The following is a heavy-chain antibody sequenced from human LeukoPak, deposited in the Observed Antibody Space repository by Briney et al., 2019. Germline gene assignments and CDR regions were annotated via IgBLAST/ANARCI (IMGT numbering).Heavy chain of an antibody. CDR3: ARGAGGWDTAMVHFDY. CDR1: GFTFSSYW. J-gene: IGHJ4*02. CDR2: IKQDGSEK. D-gene: IGHD5-18*01. V-gene: IGHV3-7*01. Sequence: GGSLRLSCAASGFTFSSYWMSWVRQAPGKGLEGVANIKQDGSEKYYVDSVKGRFTISRDNAKNSLYLQMNSLRAEDTAVYYCARGAGGWDTAMVHFDYWGQGTLVTVSS.